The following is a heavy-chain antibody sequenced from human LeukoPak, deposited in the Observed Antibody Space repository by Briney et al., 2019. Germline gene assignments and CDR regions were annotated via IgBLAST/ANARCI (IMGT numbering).Heavy chain of an antibody. D-gene: IGHD6-13*01. J-gene: IGHJ4*02. CDR2: IKPDGSEK. Sequence: GGSLRLSCAASGLIFSKYWMTWVRQAPGKGLEWVASIKPDGSEKYYLDSVKGRFTISRDNAKNSLYLQMNSLRAEDTAVYYCATSRGSWPDYFDYWGQGTLVTVSS. CDR1: GLIFSKYW. V-gene: IGHV3-7*01. CDR3: ATSRGSWPDYFDY.